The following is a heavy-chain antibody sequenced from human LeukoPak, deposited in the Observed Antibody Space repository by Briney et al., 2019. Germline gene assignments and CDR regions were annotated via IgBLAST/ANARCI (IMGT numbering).Heavy chain of an antibody. CDR2: MQYDGSEI. J-gene: IGHJ4*02. Sequence: GGSLRLSCAASGFSFSSYAMNWVRQAPGKGLEWVAFMQYDGSEIYYADSVKGRFTISRDNSKNTLYLQMNSLRAEDTAVYYCAKGLLTQLVSLDCWGQGTLVTVSS. V-gene: IGHV3-30*02. D-gene: IGHD6-6*01. CDR3: AKGLLTQLVSLDC. CDR1: GFSFSSYA.